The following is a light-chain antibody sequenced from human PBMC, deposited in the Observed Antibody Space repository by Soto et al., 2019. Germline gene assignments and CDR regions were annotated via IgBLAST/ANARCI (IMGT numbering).Light chain of an antibody. J-gene: IGKJ4*01. CDR2: AAS. Sequence: DIQMTQSPSSVSASVGDRVTITCRASQGIRRCLAWYQQKSGIDPNLLIYAASSVQSGVPSRCVGSGYATDFNLNISSLKPEDFATYYCRQADTFPLTFGGGPKVEVK. CDR3: RQADTFPLT. CDR1: QGIRRC. V-gene: IGKV1-12*01.